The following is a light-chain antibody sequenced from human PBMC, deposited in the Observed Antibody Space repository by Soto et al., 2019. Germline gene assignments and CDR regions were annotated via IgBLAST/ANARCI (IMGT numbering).Light chain of an antibody. CDR1: QSVSSSY. V-gene: IGKV3-20*01. CDR2: GAS. CDR3: QQYGSSPRT. Sequence: EIVLTQSPGTLSLSPGERATLSCRASQSVSSSYLAWYQHKPGQAPRLLIYGASSRATGIPDRFSGSGSGTDFTLTISRLEPEDFAVYYGQQYGSSPRTLGQGTRLEFK. J-gene: IGKJ2*02.